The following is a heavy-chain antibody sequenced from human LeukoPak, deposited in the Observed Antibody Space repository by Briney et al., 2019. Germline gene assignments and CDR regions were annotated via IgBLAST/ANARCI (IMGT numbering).Heavy chain of an antibody. CDR2: ISWNSGNI. CDR1: GFTFSSYA. J-gene: IGHJ6*02. CDR3: AKDSNYYGMDV. Sequence: GGSLRLSCAASGFTFSSYAMSWVRQAPGKGLEWVSGISWNSGNIGYADSVKGRFTISRDNAKNSLYLQMNSLRAEDTALYYCAKDSNYYGMDVWGQGTTVTVSS. V-gene: IGHV3-9*01.